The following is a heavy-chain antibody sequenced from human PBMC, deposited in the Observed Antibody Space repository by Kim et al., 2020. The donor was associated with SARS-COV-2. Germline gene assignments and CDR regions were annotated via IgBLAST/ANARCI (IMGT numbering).Heavy chain of an antibody. V-gene: IGHV4-34*01. CDR2: INHSGST. J-gene: IGHJ4*01. D-gene: IGHD3-10*01. Sequence: SETLSLTCAVYGGSFSGYYWSWIRQPPGKGLEWIGEINHSGSTNYNPSLKSRVTISVDTSKNQFSLKLSSVTAADTAVYYCARVHITMVRGVIMIFDYWG. CDR1: GGSFSGYY. CDR3: ARVHITMVRGVIMIFDY.